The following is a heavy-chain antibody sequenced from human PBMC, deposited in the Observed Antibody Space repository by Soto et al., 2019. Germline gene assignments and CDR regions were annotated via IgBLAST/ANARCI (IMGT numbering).Heavy chain of an antibody. Sequence: PGGSLRLSCAASGFTFSSYGMHWVRQAPGKGLEWVAVISYDGSNKYYADSVKGRFTISRDNSKNTLYLQMNSLRAEDTAVYYCAKDMGSGYSGYQELYYYYGMDVWGQGTTVTVSS. CDR2: ISYDGSNK. CDR1: GFTFSSYG. V-gene: IGHV3-30*18. CDR3: AKDMGSGYSGYQELYYYYGMDV. D-gene: IGHD5-12*01. J-gene: IGHJ6*02.